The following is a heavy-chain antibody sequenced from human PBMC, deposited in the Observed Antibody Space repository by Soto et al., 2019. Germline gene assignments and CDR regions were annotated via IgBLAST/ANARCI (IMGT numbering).Heavy chain of an antibody. CDR3: ARERSGSIDY. Sequence: QVQLVQSWAEVKKPGASVKVSCKASGYTFTSYDINWVRQATGQGLEWMGWMNPNSGNTGYAQKFQGRVTMTRTTSISTAYMKLGILRSEDAAVYYCARERSGSIDYWGQGTLVTVSS. CDR2: MNPNSGNT. CDR1: GYTFTSYD. J-gene: IGHJ4*02. D-gene: IGHD1-26*01. V-gene: IGHV1-8*01.